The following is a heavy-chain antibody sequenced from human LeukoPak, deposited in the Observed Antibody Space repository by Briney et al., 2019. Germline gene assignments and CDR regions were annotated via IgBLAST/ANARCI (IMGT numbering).Heavy chain of an antibody. V-gene: IGHV1-69*13. D-gene: IGHD5-18*01. CDR3: ARGQGGYSHGYVGYYYGMDV. J-gene: IGHJ6*04. CDR1: GGTFSSYA. CDR2: IIPIFGTA. Sequence: GASVKVSCKASGGTFSSYAISWVRQAPGHGLEWMGGIIPIFGTANYAQKFQGRVTITADESTSTAYMELSSLRSEDTAVYYCARGQGGYSHGYVGYYYGMDVWGKGTTVTVSS.